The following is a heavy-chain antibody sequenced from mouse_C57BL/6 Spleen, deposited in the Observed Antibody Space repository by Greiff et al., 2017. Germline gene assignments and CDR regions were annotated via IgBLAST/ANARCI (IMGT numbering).Heavy chain of an antibody. D-gene: IGHD1-1*01. Sequence: VKLQQPGAELVKPGASVKMSCKASGYTFTSYWITWVKQRPGQGLEWIGDIYPGSGSTNYNEKFKSKATLTVDTSSSTAYMQLSSLTSEDSAVYYCAKGDYGSSGWFAYWGQGTLVTVSA. V-gene: IGHV1-55*01. CDR1: GYTFTSYW. J-gene: IGHJ3*01. CDR3: AKGDYGSSGWFAY. CDR2: IYPGSGST.